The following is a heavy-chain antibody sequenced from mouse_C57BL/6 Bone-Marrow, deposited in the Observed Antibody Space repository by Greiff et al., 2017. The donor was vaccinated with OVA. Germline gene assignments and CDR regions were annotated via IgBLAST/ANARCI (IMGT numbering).Heavy chain of an antibody. D-gene: IGHD1-1*01. CDR2: IYPRDGST. CDR1: GYTFTSYD. CDR3: AREENYYGSSYHWYFDV. V-gene: IGHV1-85*01. J-gene: IGHJ1*03. Sequence: VQLQQSGPELVKPGASVKLSCKASGYTFTSYDINWVKQRPGQGLEWIGWIYPRDGSTKYNEKFKGKATLTVDTSSSTEYMDRHSLTAEDSAVYFCAREENYYGSSYHWYFDVWGTGTTVTVSS.